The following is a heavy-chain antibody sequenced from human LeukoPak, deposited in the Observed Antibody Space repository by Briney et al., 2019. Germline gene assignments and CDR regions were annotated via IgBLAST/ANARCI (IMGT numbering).Heavy chain of an antibody. Sequence: GASVKVSCKASGGTFSSYAISWVRQAPGQGLEWMGGIIPIFGTANYAQKFQGRVTITADKSTSTAYMELSSLRSEDTAVYYCAAPYYDILTGYYIFDYWGQGTLVTASS. V-gene: IGHV1-69*06. CDR3: AAPYYDILTGYYIFDY. J-gene: IGHJ4*02. D-gene: IGHD3-9*01. CDR1: GGTFSSYA. CDR2: IIPIFGTA.